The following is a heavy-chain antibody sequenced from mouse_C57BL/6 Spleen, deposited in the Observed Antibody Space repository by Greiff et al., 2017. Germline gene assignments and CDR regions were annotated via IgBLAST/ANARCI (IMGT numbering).Heavy chain of an antibody. D-gene: IGHD1-1*01. CDR2: IDPSDSET. J-gene: IGHJ1*03. CDR1: GYTFTSYW. Sequence: QVQLQQPGAELVRPGSSVKLSCKASGYTFTSYWMHWVKQRPIQGLEWIGNIDPSDSETHYNQKFKDKATLTVDKSSSTAYMQLSSLTSEDSAVYYCARGYYGSSRYFDVWGTGTTVTVSS. CDR3: ARGYYGSSRYFDV. V-gene: IGHV1-52*01.